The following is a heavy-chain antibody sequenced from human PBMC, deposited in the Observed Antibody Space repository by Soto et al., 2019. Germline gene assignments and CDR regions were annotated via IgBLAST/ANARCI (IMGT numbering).Heavy chain of an antibody. J-gene: IGHJ5*02. V-gene: IGHV1-8*01. Sequence: GASVKVSCKASGYTFTSYDINWVRQATGQGLEWMGWMNPNSGNTGYAQKFQGRVTMTRNTSISTAYMEPSSLRSEDTAVYYCARGSSVLRYFDWLSPWGQGTLVTVSS. CDR2: MNPNSGNT. CDR3: ARGSSVLRYFDWLSP. D-gene: IGHD3-9*01. CDR1: GYTFTSYD.